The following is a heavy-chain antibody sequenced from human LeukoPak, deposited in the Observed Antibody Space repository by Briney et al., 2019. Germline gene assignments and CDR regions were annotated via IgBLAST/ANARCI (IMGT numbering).Heavy chain of an antibody. CDR3: ARDWGRRYSSGWYGDFDY. J-gene: IGHJ4*02. V-gene: IGHV3-23*01. CDR1: GFTFSSYA. Sequence: TGGSLRLSCAASGFTFSSYAMSWVRQAPGKGLEWVSVISGSDGSTYYADSVKGRFTISRDNSKNTLYLQMNSLRPEDTAVYYCARDWGRRYSSGWYGDFDYWGQGTLVTVSS. D-gene: IGHD6-19*01. CDR2: ISGSDGST.